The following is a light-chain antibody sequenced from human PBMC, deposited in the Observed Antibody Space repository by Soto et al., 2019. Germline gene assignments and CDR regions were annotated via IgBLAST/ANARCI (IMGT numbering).Light chain of an antibody. CDR2: ATS. V-gene: IGKV1-9*01. CDR1: QGLNSY. J-gene: IGKJ4*02. Sequence: DIQLTQSPSFLSASVGDRVTITCRASQGLNSYCAWYQQKAGKAPKLLLYATSTLQSVCPSRFSSSGSGTEFPLTINRLQPEDFATYYCQQLNTYPVTFGGGTKVEIK. CDR3: QQLNTYPVT.